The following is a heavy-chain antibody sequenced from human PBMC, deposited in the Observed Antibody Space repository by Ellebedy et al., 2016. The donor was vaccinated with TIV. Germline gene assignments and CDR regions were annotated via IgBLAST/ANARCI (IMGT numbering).Heavy chain of an antibody. Sequence: AASVKVSCKASGYTFTSYAMNWVRQAPGQGLEWMGWINTNTGNPTYAQAFTGRFVFSLDTSVSTADLQISRLRAEDTAVYYCARNHYDFLTAYAHPPNYWGQGTLVTVSS. CDR3: ARNHYDFLTAYAHPPNY. D-gene: IGHD3-9*01. J-gene: IGHJ4*02. V-gene: IGHV7-4-1*02. CDR2: INTNTGNP. CDR1: GYTFTSYA.